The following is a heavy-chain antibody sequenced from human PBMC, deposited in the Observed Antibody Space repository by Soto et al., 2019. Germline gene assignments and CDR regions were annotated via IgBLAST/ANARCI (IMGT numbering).Heavy chain of an antibody. V-gene: IGHV1-8*01. Sequence: QVQLVQSGAEVKKPGASVKVSCKASGYTFTSYDINWVRQATGQGLEWMGWMNPNSGNTGYAQKFQGRVTMTRNTTTSSDSTEQSRMRSEDTAVYYCARRGYSSSWYYYYYYGMDVWGQGATGTVSS. CDR3: ARRGYSSSWYYYYYYGMDV. CDR1: GYTFTSYD. J-gene: IGHJ6*02. CDR2: MNPNSGNT. D-gene: IGHD6-13*01.